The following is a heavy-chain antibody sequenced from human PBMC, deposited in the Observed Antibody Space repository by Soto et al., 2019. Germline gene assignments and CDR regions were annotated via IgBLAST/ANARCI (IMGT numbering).Heavy chain of an antibody. CDR3: AILARGGYGDYVGGAGGY. Sequence: GGSLRLSCAASGFTFSSYAMHWVRQAPGKGLEWVAVISYDGSNKYYADSVKGRFTISRDNSKNTLYLQMNSLRAEDTAVYYCAILARGGYGDYVGGAGGYWGQGTLVTVSS. V-gene: IGHV3-30-3*01. D-gene: IGHD4-17*01. J-gene: IGHJ4*02. CDR2: ISYDGSNK. CDR1: GFTFSSYA.